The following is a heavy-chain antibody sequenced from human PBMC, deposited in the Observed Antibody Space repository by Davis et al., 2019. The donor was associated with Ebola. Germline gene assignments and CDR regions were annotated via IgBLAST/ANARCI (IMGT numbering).Heavy chain of an antibody. CDR3: ARDQIGGDTGMPV. D-gene: IGHD5-18*01. CDR2: INPNSGGT. J-gene: IGHJ4*02. V-gene: IGHV1-2*02. Sequence: ASVKVSCKASGYTFTGYYMHWVRQAPGQGLEWMGWINPNSGGTNYAQKFQGRVTVTRDTSISTVYMELSRLRSDDTALYYCARDQIGGDTGMPVWGQGTLVTVSS. CDR1: GYTFTGYY.